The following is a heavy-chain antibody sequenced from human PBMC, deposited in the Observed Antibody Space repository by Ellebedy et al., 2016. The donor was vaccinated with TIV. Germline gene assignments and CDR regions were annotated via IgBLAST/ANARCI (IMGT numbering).Heavy chain of an antibody. CDR3: ARDRFYYDFWSGYKSYWYFDL. Sequence: SETLSLXXTVSGGSISSYYWSWIRQPPGNGLEWIGYTHYSGSTNSNPSLRSRVTISVDTSKNQFSLKLSSVTAADTAVYYCARDRFYYDFWSGYKSYWYFDLWGRGTLVTVSS. D-gene: IGHD3-3*01. CDR2: THYSGST. J-gene: IGHJ2*01. V-gene: IGHV4-59*01. CDR1: GGSISSYY.